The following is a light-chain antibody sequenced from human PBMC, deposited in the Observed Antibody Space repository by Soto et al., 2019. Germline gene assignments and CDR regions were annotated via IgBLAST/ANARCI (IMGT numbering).Light chain of an antibody. CDR1: QSVKNNY. V-gene: IGKV3-20*01. CDR2: DVS. CDR3: QQYGSTPLT. Sequence: EIVLTQSPGTLSLSPGARATLSCRASQSVKNNYLAWYQQKPGQAPRFLIYDVSSRATGIPDRFSGSGSGTDFTLTISRLEPEDFAVYYCQQYGSTPLTFGGGTKVDIK. J-gene: IGKJ4*01.